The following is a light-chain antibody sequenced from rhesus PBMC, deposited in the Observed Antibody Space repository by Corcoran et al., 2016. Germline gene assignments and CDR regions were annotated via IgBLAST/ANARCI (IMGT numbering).Light chain of an antibody. V-gene: IGKV3-24*04. J-gene: IGKJ1*01. CDR1: QSVGSN. CDR3: QENKNLWT. CDR2: DAP. Sequence: ETVVTQSPATLSLSPGERATLSCRASQSVGSNLAWYQQKPGQAPKLLIYDAPSRATGIPDSFSGRGSGTEFTLTISSMEPEDVGVDCCQENKNLWTFGQGTKVEIK.